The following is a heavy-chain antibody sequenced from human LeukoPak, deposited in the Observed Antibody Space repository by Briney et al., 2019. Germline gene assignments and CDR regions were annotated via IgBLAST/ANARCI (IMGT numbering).Heavy chain of an antibody. V-gene: IGHV4-59*01. D-gene: IGHD4-11*01. J-gene: IGHJ5*02. CDR3: ARVRTVTTGVYWFDP. CDR2: IYYSGST. CDR1: GGSISSYY. Sequence: SETLSLTCTVSGGSISSYYRSWIRQPPGKGLEWIGYIYYSGSTNYNPSLKSRVTISVDTSKNQFSLKLSSVTAADTAVYYCARVRTVTTGVYWFDPWGQGTLVTVSS.